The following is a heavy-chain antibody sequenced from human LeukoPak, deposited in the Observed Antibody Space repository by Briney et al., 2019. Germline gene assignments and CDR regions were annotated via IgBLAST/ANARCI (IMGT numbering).Heavy chain of an antibody. CDR1: GGSISSYH. CDR3: ARGRGSGSYPRRAGFDY. Sequence: PSETLSLTCTVPGGSISSYHWGWLPQPPGKGLEWIGYIYYSGSTNYNPSLKSRVTISVDTSKNQFSLKLSSVSAADTAVYYCARGRGSGSYPRRAGFDYWGQGTLVTVSS. J-gene: IGHJ4*02. V-gene: IGHV4-59*12. D-gene: IGHD3-10*01. CDR2: IYYSGST.